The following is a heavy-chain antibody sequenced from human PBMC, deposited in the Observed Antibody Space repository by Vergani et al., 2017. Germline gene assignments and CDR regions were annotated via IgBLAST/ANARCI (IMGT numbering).Heavy chain of an antibody. CDR1: GFTFDDYA. Sequence: EVQLVESGGGLVQPGRSLRLSCAASGFTFDDYAMHWVRQAPGKGLEWVSGISWNSGSIGYADSVKGRFTISRDNSKNTLYLQMNSLRAEDTAVYYCARDSGSRVYHYFDYWGQGTLVTVSS. CDR3: ARDSGSRVYHYFDY. CDR2: ISWNSGSI. J-gene: IGHJ4*02. V-gene: IGHV3-9*01. D-gene: IGHD6-13*01.